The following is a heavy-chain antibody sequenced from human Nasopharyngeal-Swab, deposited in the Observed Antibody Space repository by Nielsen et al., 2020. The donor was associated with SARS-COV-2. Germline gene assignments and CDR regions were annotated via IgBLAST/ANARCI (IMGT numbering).Heavy chain of an antibody. CDR2: SSGSGTFT. D-gene: IGHD1-26*01. CDR1: GFTFKNYA. CDR3: AKDGGGSSSLNWFDP. Sequence: GGSLRLSCTTSGFTFKNYAMSWVRQAPGKELDWVSGSSGSGTFTYYADAVKGRFTVSRDNSQNTLYLHMNSLRAEDTAVYYCAKDGGGSSSLNWFDPWGQGTLVTVSS. J-gene: IGHJ5*02. V-gene: IGHV3-23*01.